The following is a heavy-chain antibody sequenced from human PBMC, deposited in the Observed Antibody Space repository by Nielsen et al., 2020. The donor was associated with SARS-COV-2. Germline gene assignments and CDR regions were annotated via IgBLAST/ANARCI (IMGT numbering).Heavy chain of an antibody. D-gene: IGHD4-17*01. CDR2: IDPSDSYT. V-gene: IGHV5-10-1*01. Sequence: GESLKISCTGSGYSLTASWISWVRQMPGKALEWMGRIDPSDSYTNYSPSFQGHVTISADKSISTAYLQWSSLKASDTAMYYCARNYGDYYYYGMDVWGQGTTVTVSS. CDR3: ARNYGDYYYYGMDV. CDR1: GYSLTASW. J-gene: IGHJ6*02.